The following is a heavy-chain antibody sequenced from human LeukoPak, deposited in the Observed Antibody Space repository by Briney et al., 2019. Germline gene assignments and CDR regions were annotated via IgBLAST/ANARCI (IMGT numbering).Heavy chain of an antibody. Sequence: GGSLRLSCAASRLSFSSYAMHWVRQAPGKGLKWVSYISSSSTTIYYADSVKGRFTISRDNAKNSLYLQMNSLTAEDTAMYYCARGPSSQLRADYWGQGTLVTVSS. CDR2: ISSSSTTI. CDR1: RLSFSSYA. J-gene: IGHJ4*02. V-gene: IGHV3-48*01. D-gene: IGHD1-1*01. CDR3: ARGPSSQLRADY.